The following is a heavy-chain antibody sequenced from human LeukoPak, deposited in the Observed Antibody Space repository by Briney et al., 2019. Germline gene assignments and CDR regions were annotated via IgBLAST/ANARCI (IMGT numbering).Heavy chain of an antibody. Sequence: MSSETLSLTCAVSGGSISSGGYSWSWIRQPPGKGLEWIGYIYHSGSTNYNPSLKSRVTISVDTSKNQFSLKLSSVTAADTAVYYCARSSGRASAGRLAFDIWGQGTMVTVSS. CDR1: GGSISSGGYS. CDR2: IYHSGST. CDR3: ARSSGRASAGRLAFDI. D-gene: IGHD3-10*01. V-gene: IGHV4-30-2*01. J-gene: IGHJ3*02.